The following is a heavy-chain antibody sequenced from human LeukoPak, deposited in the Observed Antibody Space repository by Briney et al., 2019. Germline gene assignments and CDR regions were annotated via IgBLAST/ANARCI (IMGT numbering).Heavy chain of an antibody. CDR2: INPSGGST. CDR3: ARGRMVRGVITPFQH. J-gene: IGHJ1*01. CDR1: GYTFTSYY. Sequence: ASVKVSCKASGYTFTSYYMHWVRQAPGQGLEWMGIINPSGGSTSYAQKFQGRVTMTRDTSTSTVYMELSSLRSEDTAVYYCARGRMVRGVITPFQHWGQGTLVTVSS. D-gene: IGHD3-10*01. V-gene: IGHV1-46*01.